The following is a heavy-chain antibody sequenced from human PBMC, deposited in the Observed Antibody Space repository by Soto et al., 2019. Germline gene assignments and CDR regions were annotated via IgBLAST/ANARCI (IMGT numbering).Heavy chain of an antibody. CDR1: GCTVTNYA. J-gene: IGHJ4*02. D-gene: IGHD3-22*01. V-gene: IGHV1-3*01. CDR2: INAGNGNT. Sequence: ASVKASCKASGCTVTNYAMHWVGQAPGQRLEWMGWINAGNGNTKYSQKFQGRVTTTRDTSASTAYMELNSLRAEDTAVYYCAREVPYYYDSSGLLAGGDFDYWGQGTLVTVSS. CDR3: AREVPYYYDSSGLLAGGDFDY.